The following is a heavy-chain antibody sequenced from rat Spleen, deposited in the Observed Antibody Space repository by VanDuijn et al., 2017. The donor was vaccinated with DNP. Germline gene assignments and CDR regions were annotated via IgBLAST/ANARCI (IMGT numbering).Heavy chain of an antibody. J-gene: IGHJ3*01. CDR3: TTEEDYGYNWFAY. CDR2: IIYDGSST. V-gene: IGHV5S10*01. D-gene: IGHD1-7*01. CDR1: GFTFSDYA. Sequence: EVKLVESGGGLVQPGNSLKLSCAASGFTFSDYAMAWVRQSPKKGLEWVATIIYDGSSTYYRDSVKGRFTISRDNAKSTLYLQMDSLRSEDTATYYCTTEEDYGYNWFAYWGQGTLVTVSS.